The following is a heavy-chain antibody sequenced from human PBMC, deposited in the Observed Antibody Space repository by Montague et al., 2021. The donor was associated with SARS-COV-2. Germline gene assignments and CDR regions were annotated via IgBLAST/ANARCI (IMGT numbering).Heavy chain of an antibody. D-gene: IGHD3-9*01. CDR1: GGSVRSSNDC. CDR2: FYYSGNT. CDR3: ARLGLGGYDILTGYYQSGMDV. Sequence: SETLSLTCTVSGGSVRSSNDCWGWIRQPPGKGLEWIANFYYSGNTNYNPSLKSRVTISVDTSKKQFSLKLSSVTAADTAVYYCARLGLGGYDILTGYYQSGMDVWGQGTTVIVSS. V-gene: IGHV4-39*07. J-gene: IGHJ6*02.